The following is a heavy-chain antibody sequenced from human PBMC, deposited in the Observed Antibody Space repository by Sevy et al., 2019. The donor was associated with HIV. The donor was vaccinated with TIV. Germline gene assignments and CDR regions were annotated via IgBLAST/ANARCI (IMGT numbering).Heavy chain of an antibody. D-gene: IGHD6-13*01. V-gene: IGHV6-1*01. CDR3: ARALGGSSWYGRYYFDY. J-gene: IGHJ4*02. CDR1: GDSVSSNSAA. Sequence: SQTLSLTCAISGDSVSSNSAAWNWIRQSPSRGLEWLGRTYYRSKWYNDYAVPVKSRITINPDTPKNQVSLQLNSGTPENTAVYYSARALGGSSWYGRYYFDYWVQGTLATVSS. CDR2: TYYRSKWYN.